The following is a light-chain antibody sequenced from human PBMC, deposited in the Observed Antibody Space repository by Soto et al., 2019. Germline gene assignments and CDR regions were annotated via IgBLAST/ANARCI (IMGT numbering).Light chain of an antibody. CDR3: QRYCASPPHA. Sequence: EIVLTQSPGTLSLSPGERASLSCRASQSVRNNYLAWYQQKPGQAPRLLIHGATYRATGIPDRSSGSGSGTDFTLTTSGLVSVDFAVYYCQRYCASPPHAFGQGTRLEIK. CDR1: QSVRNNY. V-gene: IGKV3-20*01. J-gene: IGKJ2*01. CDR2: GAT.